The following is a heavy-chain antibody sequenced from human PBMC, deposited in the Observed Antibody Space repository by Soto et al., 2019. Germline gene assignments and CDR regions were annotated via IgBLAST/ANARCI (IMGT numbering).Heavy chain of an antibody. V-gene: IGHV1-69*06. CDR1: GGTFSSYA. D-gene: IGHD3-22*01. CDR3: ARDYYYDSSGYSWFDP. Sequence: SVKVSCKASGGTFSSYAISWVRQAPGQGLEWMGGIIPIFGTANYAQKFQGRVTITADKSTSTAYMELSSLRSEDTAVYYCARDYYYDSSGYSWFDPWGQGTLVTVSS. J-gene: IGHJ5*02. CDR2: IIPIFGTA.